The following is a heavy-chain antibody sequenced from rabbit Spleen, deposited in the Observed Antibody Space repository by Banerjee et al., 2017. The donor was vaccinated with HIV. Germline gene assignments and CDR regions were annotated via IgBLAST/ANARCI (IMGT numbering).Heavy chain of an antibody. CDR2: IYACSGVYT. J-gene: IGHJ4*01. CDR1: GFAFRSSHY. Sequence: QEQLVESGGGLVQPDGSLTLTGTVSGFAFRSSHYMCWVRQAPGKGLDSIACIYACSGVYTYYASWAKGRFTVPKASSPAVTLQMTSLTAADTATYFCAREVAAKFNLWDPGTFVTVS. CDR3: AREVAAKFNL. V-gene: IGHV1S45*01. D-gene: IGHD4-1*01.